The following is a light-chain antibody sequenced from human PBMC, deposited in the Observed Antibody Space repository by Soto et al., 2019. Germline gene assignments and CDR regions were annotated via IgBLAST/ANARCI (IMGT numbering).Light chain of an antibody. J-gene: IGKJ5*01. V-gene: IGKV1-33*01. CDR2: DAS. CDR1: HDIRKY. CDR3: QQYEIFPIT. Sequence: DIQMTQSPSSLSASVGDGVTITCQASHDIRKYLNWYQQKPGKAPKLLIYDASNMETGVPSRFTGSGSGTDFNFTISSLQPEDIATYYCQQYEIFPITFGQGTRLEIK.